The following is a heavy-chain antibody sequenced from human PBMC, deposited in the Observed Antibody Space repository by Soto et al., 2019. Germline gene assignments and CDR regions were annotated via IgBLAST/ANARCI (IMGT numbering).Heavy chain of an antibody. CDR3: ARDSSDAFDI. D-gene: IGHD2-2*01. Sequence: QVQLQESGPGLVKPSETLSLTGTVSGGSISSYYWSWIRQPPGKGLEWIGYIYYSGSTNYNPSLKSRVTISVDTSKNQFSLKLSSVTAADTAVYYCARDSSDAFDIWGQGTMVTVSS. CDR2: IYYSGST. V-gene: IGHV4-59*01. J-gene: IGHJ3*02. CDR1: GGSISSYY.